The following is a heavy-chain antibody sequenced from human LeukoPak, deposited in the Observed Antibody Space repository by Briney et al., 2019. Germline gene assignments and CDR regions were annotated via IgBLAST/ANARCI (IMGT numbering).Heavy chain of an antibody. J-gene: IGHJ4*02. CDR2: IFTSGNT. CDR1: GGSISSYY. Sequence: AETLSLTCAVSGGSISSYYWSWIRQLAGKGLEWIGRIFTSGNTKYNPSLKSRVTMSVDTSRNQFSLKMSSVTAADAAVYYCARDSHPVWGQGTLVTVSS. CDR3: ARDSHPV. V-gene: IGHV4-4*07.